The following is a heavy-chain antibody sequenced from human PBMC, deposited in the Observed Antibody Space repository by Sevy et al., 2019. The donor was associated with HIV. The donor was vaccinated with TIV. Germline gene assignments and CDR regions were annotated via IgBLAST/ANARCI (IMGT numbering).Heavy chain of an antibody. CDR2: IRSKDYGGAT. Sequence: GGSLRISCTGSGFTFGDYAMSWFRQAPGMALEWVGFIRSKDYGGATEYAASVKGRFTISRDDSKSIADLQMNSLKTEDTAVYYCTRGYYYDSSGYSDYWGQGTLVTVSS. D-gene: IGHD3-22*01. J-gene: IGHJ4*02. CDR3: TRGYYYDSSGYSDY. V-gene: IGHV3-49*03. CDR1: GFTFGDYA.